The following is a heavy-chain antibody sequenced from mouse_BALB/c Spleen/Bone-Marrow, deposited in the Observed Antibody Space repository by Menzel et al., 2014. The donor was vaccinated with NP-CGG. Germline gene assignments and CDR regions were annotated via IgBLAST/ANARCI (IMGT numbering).Heavy chain of an antibody. CDR3: ARSLSVVTPMDY. CDR1: GYEFSDSW. D-gene: IGHD1-1*01. V-gene: IGHV1-82*01. Sequence: VQVVESGPELVRPGASVKISCKASGYEFSDSWMNWVKQRPGQGLEWIGRIYPGDGDSIYNGKFKGKATLTSDKFSSTAYMQLSSLTSVDSAVYFCARSLSVVTPMDYWGQGTSVTVSS. CDR2: IYPGDGDS. J-gene: IGHJ4*01.